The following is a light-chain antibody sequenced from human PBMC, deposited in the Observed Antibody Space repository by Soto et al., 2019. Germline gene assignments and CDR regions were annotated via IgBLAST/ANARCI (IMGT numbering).Light chain of an antibody. J-gene: IGKJ2*01. CDR2: GAS. CDR1: QSVSSSY. CDR3: QQYKT. Sequence: EIVLTQSPGTLSLSPGERATLSCRASQSVSSSYLAWYQQKPGQAPRLLIYGASSRATCIPDRFSGSGSGTDFTLTISRLEPEDFAVYYCQQYKTFGQGTKLEIK. V-gene: IGKV3-20*01.